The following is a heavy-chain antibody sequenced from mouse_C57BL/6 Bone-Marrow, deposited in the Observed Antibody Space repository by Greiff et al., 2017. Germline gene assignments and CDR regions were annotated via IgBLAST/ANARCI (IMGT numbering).Heavy chain of an antibody. CDR3: ARGRQYDGYYDAMDY. D-gene: IGHD2-3*01. V-gene: IGHV1-81*01. Sequence: QVQLQQSGAELARPGASVKLSCKASGYTFTSYGISWVKQRTGQGLEWIGEIYPRSGNTYYNEQFKGKAPLTADKSSSTAYMELRSLTSEDSAVYFCARGRQYDGYYDAMDYWGQGTSVTVSS. CDR2: IYPRSGNT. CDR1: GYTFTSYG. J-gene: IGHJ4*01.